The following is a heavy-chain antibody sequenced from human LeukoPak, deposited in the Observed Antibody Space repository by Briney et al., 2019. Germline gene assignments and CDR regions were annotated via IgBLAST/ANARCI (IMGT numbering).Heavy chain of an antibody. D-gene: IGHD3-16*01. CDR1: GGTFSSYA. CDR3: ARVGGAMATYFFDY. V-gene: IGHV1-69*13. J-gene: IGHJ4*02. Sequence: ASVKVSCKASGGTFSSYAISWVRQAPGQGLEWMGGIIPIFGTANYAQKFQGRVTITADESTSTAYMELSSLRSEDTAVYYCARVGGAMATYFFDYWGQGTLVTVSS. CDR2: IIPIFGTA.